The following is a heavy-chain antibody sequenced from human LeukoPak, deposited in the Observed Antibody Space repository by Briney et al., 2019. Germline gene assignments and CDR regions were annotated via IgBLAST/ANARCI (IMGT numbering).Heavy chain of an antibody. CDR2: TIPILGIA. CDR3: ARSYYYGSGRRGYFDY. Sequence: SVKVSCKASGGTFSSYAISWVRQAPGQGLEWMGRTIPILGIANYAQKFQGRVTITADKSTSTAYMELSSLRSEDTAVYYCARSYYYGSGRRGYFDYWGQGTLVTVSS. D-gene: IGHD3-10*01. J-gene: IGHJ4*02. CDR1: GGTFSSYA. V-gene: IGHV1-69*04.